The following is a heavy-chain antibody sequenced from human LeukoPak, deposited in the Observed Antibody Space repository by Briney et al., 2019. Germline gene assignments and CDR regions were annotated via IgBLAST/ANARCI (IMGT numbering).Heavy chain of an antibody. V-gene: IGHV3-23*01. Sequence: GGSLRLSCVASGFTFSNYAMSWVRQAPGKWLEWVSAISGSGGRTYYADSVKGRFTISRDNSKNALYLQMNSLRAEDTAVYYCAKDLLTGNDAFDIWGQGTMVTVSS. CDR3: AKDLLTGNDAFDI. D-gene: IGHD7-27*01. J-gene: IGHJ3*02. CDR2: ISGSGGRT. CDR1: GFTFSNYA.